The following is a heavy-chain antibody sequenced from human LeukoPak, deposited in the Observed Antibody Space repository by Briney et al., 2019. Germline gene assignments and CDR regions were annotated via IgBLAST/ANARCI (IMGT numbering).Heavy chain of an antibody. CDR1: GFTFSSYG. CDR3: ARVGFGEFLLSRKYYYYMEV. V-gene: IGHV3-30*02. Sequence: GGSLRLSCAASGFTFSSYGMHWVRQAPGKGLEWVAFIRYDGSNKYYADSVKGRFTISRDNPKNTLYLQMNSLRAEDTAVYYCARVGFGEFLLSRKYYYYMEVWGKGTTVTVSS. J-gene: IGHJ6*03. CDR2: IRYDGSNK. D-gene: IGHD3-10*01.